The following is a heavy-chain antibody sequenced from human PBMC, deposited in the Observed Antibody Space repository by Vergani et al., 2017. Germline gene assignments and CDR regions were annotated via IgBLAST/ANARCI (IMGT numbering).Heavy chain of an antibody. CDR1: GFTFSSYG. J-gene: IGHJ2*01. CDR2: IWYDGSNK. Sequence: QVQLVESGGGVVQPGRSLRLSCAASGFTFSSYGMHWVRQAPGKGLEWVAVIWYDGSNKYYADSVKGRFTISRDNSKNTRYLDMNSLRAVDTAVYYCAKVGSIGGNDSSGYSVYWYFDLWGRGTLVTVSS. CDR3: AKVGSIGGNDSSGYSVYWYFDL. V-gene: IGHV3-33*06. D-gene: IGHD3-22*01.